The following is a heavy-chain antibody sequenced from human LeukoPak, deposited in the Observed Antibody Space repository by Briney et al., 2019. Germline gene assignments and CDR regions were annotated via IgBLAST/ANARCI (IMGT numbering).Heavy chain of an antibody. Sequence: PGGSLRLSCAAAGFTFSSYAMSWVRQAPWKGLDWVSAISGSGGSAYYADSVKGRFTISRDNSKNPLYLQMTSLRAEDTAVYYCAKDYYDSSGYYYDAFDIWGQGTMVTVSS. CDR2: ISGSGGSA. CDR1: GFTFSSYA. J-gene: IGHJ3*02. D-gene: IGHD3-22*01. CDR3: AKDYYDSSGYYYDAFDI. V-gene: IGHV3-23*01.